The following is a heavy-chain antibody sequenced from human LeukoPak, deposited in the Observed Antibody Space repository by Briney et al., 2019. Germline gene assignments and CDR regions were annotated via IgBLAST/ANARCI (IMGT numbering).Heavy chain of an antibody. CDR1: GYTFTGYY. D-gene: IGHD5-12*01. CDR2: INPNSGGT. CDR3: AGDGSGYDQGAFDI. J-gene: IGHJ3*02. Sequence: ASVKVSCKASGYTFTGYYMHWVRQAPGQGLEWMGWINPNSGGTNYAQKFQGRVTMTRDTSISTAYMELSRLRSDDTAVYYCAGDGSGYDQGAFDIWGQGTMVTVSS. V-gene: IGHV1-2*02.